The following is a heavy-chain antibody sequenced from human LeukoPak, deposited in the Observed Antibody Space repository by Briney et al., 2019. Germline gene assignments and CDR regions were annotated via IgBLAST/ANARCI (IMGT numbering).Heavy chain of an antibody. CDR3: AREEGYSYGLDY. CDR1: GGSISSGGYY. CDR2: IYYSGST. V-gene: IGHV4-31*03. J-gene: IGHJ4*02. D-gene: IGHD5-18*01. Sequence: SETLSLTCTVSGGSISSGGYYWSWIRQHPGKGLKWIGYIYYSGSTYYNPSLKSRVTISVDTSKNQFSLKLSSVTAADTAVYYCAREEGYSYGLDYWGQGTLVTVSS.